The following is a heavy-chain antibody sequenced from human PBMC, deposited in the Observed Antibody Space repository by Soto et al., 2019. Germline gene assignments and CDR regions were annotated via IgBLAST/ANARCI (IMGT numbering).Heavy chain of an antibody. CDR2: VHHSGIT. CDR1: GYSISSGYY. J-gene: IGHJ6*02. V-gene: IGHV4-38-2*01. D-gene: IGHD3-10*01. Sequence: SETLSLTCVVSGYSISSGYYWGWIRQPPGKGLEWIGNVHHSGITYYNPSLKSRVSISRDTSKNHYSLNLSSVTAADTAVYYCARPGDTMIRGVIIMNYYGMDVWGHRTTVTVSS. CDR3: ARPGDTMIRGVIIMNYYGMDV.